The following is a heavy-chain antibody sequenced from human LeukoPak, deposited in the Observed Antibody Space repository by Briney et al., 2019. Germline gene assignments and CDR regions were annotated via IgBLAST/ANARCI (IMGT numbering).Heavy chain of an antibody. Sequence: GGSLRLSCAASGFTFSDYFMSWIRQAPGKGLEWVSHISSSGSTVYFEDSVKGRFTISRDNAKNSLWLQMTSLRAEDTAVYYCARSLWRGYCSTTICAPNWFDPWGQGTLVIVSS. J-gene: IGHJ5*02. V-gene: IGHV3-11*01. CDR2: ISSSGSTV. CDR3: ARSLWRGYCSTTICAPNWFDP. CDR1: GFTFSDYF. D-gene: IGHD2-2*01.